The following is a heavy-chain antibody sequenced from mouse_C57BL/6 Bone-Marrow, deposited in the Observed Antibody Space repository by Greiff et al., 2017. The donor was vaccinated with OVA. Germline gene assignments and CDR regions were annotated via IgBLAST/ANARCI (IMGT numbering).Heavy chain of an antibody. Sequence: QVQLQQPGAELVKPGASVKLSCKASGYTFTSYWMHWVKQRPGQGLEWIGMIHPNSGSTNYNEKFKSKATLTVDKSSSTAYMQLSSLTSEDSAVYYCARRGLSAGFAYWGQGTLVTVSA. CDR3: ARRGLSAGFAY. J-gene: IGHJ3*01. V-gene: IGHV1-64*01. CDR1: GYTFTSYW. D-gene: IGHD1-1*02. CDR2: IHPNSGST.